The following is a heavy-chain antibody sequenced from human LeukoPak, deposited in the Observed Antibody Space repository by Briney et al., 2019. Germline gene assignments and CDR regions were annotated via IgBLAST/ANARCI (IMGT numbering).Heavy chain of an antibody. Sequence: GRSLRLSCAASGFTFSSYAMHWVRQAPGKGLEWVAVIWYDGSNKYYADSVKGRFTISRDHSKNILYLQMKSLRAEDTAVYYCARELEIAVAGTLGYWGQGTLVTVSS. CDR2: IWYDGSNK. J-gene: IGHJ4*02. V-gene: IGHV3-33*01. D-gene: IGHD6-19*01. CDR3: ARELEIAVAGTLGY. CDR1: GFTFSSYA.